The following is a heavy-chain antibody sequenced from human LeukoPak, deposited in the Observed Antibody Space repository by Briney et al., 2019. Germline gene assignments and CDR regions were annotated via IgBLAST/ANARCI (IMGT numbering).Heavy chain of an antibody. D-gene: IGHD2-2*01. CDR3: AMVLWAYIVVVPAANAFDI. CDR1: GYTFTSYG. J-gene: IGHJ3*02. V-gene: IGHV1-18*01. CDR2: ISAYNGNT. Sequence: ASVKVSCKASGYTFTSYGISWVRQAPGQGLEWMGWISAYNGNTNYAQKLQGRVTMTTDTSTSTAYMELRSLRSDDTVVYYCAMVLWAYIVVVPAANAFDIWGQGTMVTVSS.